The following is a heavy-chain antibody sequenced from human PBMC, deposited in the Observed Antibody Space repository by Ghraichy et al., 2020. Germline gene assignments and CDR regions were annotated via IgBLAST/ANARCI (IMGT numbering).Heavy chain of an antibody. V-gene: IGHV4-34*01. CDR2: INHSGST. J-gene: IGHJ4*02. CDR1: GGSFSGYY. Sequence: SETLSLTCAVYGGSFSGYYWSWIRQPPGKGLEWIGEINHSGSTNYNPSLKSRVTISVDTSKNQFSLKLSSVTAADTAVYYCARGRSESDYRVDYWGQGTLVTVSS. CDR3: ARGRSESDYRVDY. D-gene: IGHD4-11*01.